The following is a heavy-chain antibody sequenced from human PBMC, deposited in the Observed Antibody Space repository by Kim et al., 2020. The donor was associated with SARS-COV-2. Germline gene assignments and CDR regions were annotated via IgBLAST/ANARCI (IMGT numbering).Heavy chain of an antibody. CDR2: T. D-gene: IGHD4-4*01. Sequence: TEYADSVKGRFAISGDNSKNTLYLQMNSLRVEDTAVYYCARLEWGDVSAYWGRGALVTVSS. V-gene: IGHV3-23*01. CDR3: ARLEWGDVSAY. J-gene: IGHJ4*02.